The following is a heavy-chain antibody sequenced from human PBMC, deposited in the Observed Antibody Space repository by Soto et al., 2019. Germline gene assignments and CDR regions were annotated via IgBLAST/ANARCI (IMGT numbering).Heavy chain of an antibody. CDR2: INPNSGDT. CDR1: GYTFTGYY. V-gene: IGHV1-2*02. D-gene: IGHD6-6*01. CDR3: ASQRGSYNSSSDFDY. J-gene: IGHJ4*02. Sequence: ASVKVSCKASGYTFTGYYMHWVRQAPGQGLEWMGWINPNSGDTNYAQKFQGRVTMTRDTSISTAYMELSRLRSDDTAVYFCASQRGSYNSSSDFDYWGQGTLVTVSS.